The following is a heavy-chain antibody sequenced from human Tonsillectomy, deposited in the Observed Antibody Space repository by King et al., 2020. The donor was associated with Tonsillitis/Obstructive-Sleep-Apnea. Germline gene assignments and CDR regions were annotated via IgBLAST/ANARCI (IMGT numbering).Heavy chain of an antibody. V-gene: IGHV4-4*02. CDR1: GGSISSNDW. D-gene: IGHD3-10*01. J-gene: IGHJ6*03. CDR3: ARFGRFGNRYYYFYLDV. Sequence: QLQESGPGLVKPSGILSLTCAVSGGSISSNDWWTWVRQPPGEGLEWIGEIYHSGSTNYNPSLKSRVTISVDKSNNQFSLKLNSVTAADTAVYYCARFGRFGNRYYYFYLDVWGKGTTVTVSS. CDR2: IYHSGST.